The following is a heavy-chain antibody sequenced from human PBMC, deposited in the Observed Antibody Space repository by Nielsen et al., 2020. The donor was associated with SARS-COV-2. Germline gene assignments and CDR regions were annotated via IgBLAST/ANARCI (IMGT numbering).Heavy chain of an antibody. Sequence: GESLKISCAASGFTFSSYAMSWVRQAPGKGLEWVSAISGSGGSTYYADSVKGRFTISRDNSKNTLYLQMNSLRAEDTAVYYCAKDHDYGDYYGMDVWGQGTTVTVSS. CDR3: AKDHDYGDYYGMDV. D-gene: IGHD4-17*01. J-gene: IGHJ6*02. CDR2: ISGSGGST. V-gene: IGHV3-23*01. CDR1: GFTFSSYA.